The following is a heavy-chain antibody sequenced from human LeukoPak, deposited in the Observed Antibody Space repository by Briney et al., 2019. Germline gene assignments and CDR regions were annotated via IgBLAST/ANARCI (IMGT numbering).Heavy chain of an antibody. D-gene: IGHD1-1*01. CDR2: ISGTGAST. CDR1: GFTFASYG. J-gene: IGHJ4*02. V-gene: IGHV3-23*01. CDR3: ATAPSGTTFRYFDY. Sequence: GGSLRLSCAASGFTFASYGMSWVRQAPGKGLEWVSAISGTGASTYYADSVNGRFTISRDNSKNTLYLQMNSLRAEDTAVYYCATAPSGTTFRYFDYWGQGALVTVSS.